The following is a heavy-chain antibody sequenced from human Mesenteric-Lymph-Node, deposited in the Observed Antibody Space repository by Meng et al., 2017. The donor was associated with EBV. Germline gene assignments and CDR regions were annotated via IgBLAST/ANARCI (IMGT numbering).Heavy chain of an antibody. J-gene: IGHJ4*02. CDR2: INTDGTST. CDR1: GFTFSNYW. CDR3: ARERRVG. Sequence: EVQLVESGGQLVQPGASLRLSCAASGFTFSNYWMHWVRQAPGKGLVWVSRINTDGTSTYYADSVKGRFTISRDNAKNTLYLQMNSLRAEDTAMYYCARERRVGWGQGTLVTVSS. V-gene: IGHV3-74*01.